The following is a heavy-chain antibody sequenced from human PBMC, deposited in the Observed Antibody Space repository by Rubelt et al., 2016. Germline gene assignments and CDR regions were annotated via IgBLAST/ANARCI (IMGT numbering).Heavy chain of an antibody. J-gene: IGHJ4*02. Sequence: QVQLVQSGAEVKKPGASVKVSCKASGYTFTSYYMHWVRQAPGQGLEWMGIINPSGGSTSYAQKCQARVTMTRDTSTSTVYMELSSLRSEDTAVYYCARAASTVTTLLDLGYWGQGTLVTVSS. CDR2: INPSGGST. D-gene: IGHD4-17*01. V-gene: IGHV1-46*01. CDR3: ARAASTVTTLLDLGY. CDR1: GYTFTSYY.